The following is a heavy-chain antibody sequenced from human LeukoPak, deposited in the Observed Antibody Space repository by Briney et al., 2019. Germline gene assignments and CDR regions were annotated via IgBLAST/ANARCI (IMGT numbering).Heavy chain of an antibody. V-gene: IGHV4-34*01. CDR1: GGSFSGYY. D-gene: IGHD5-18*01. J-gene: IGHJ4*02. CDR3: ARGPGYSYGFYYFDY. Sequence: SETLSLTCAVYGGSFSGYYWGWIRQPPGKGLEWIGEINHSGSTNYNPSLKSRVTISVDTSKNQFSLKLSSVTAADTAVYYCARGPGYSYGFYYFDYWGQGTLVTVSS. CDR2: INHSGST.